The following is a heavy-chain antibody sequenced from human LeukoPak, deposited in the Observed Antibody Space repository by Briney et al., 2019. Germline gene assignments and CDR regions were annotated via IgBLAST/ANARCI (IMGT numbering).Heavy chain of an antibody. CDR3: AKDSGYSYAYNWFDP. Sequence: GGSLRLSCAASGFTFSSYAMSWVRQAPGKGLEWVPAISGSGGSTYYADSVKGRFTISRDNSKNTLYLQMNSLRAEDTAVYYCAKDSGYSYAYNWFDPWGQGTLVTVSS. V-gene: IGHV3-23*01. D-gene: IGHD5-18*01. CDR1: GFTFSSYA. J-gene: IGHJ5*02. CDR2: ISGSGGST.